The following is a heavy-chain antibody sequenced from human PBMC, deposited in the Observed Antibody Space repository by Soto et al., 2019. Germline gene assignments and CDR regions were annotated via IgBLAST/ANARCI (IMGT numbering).Heavy chain of an antibody. CDR1: GFTFSSYW. CDR2: IKQDGSEK. V-gene: IGHV3-7*01. D-gene: IGHD3-22*01. J-gene: IGHJ4*02. CDR3: ARSTYYYDSSGYYPFDY. Sequence: EVQLVESGGGLVQPGGSPRLSCAASGFTFSSYWMSWVRQAPGKGLEWVANIKQDGSEKYYVDSVKGRFTISRDNAKNSLYLQMNSLRAEDTAVYYCARSTYYYDSSGYYPFDYWGQGTLVTVSS.